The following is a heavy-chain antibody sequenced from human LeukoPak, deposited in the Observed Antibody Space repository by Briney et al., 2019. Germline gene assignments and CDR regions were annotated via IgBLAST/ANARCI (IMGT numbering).Heavy chain of an antibody. CDR1: GFTVSSNY. V-gene: IGHV3-53*01. J-gene: IGHJ4*02. CDR3: ARGSPLRYFMH. CDR2: IYSGGST. Sequence: GGSLRLSCAASGFTVSSNYMSWVRQAPGKGLEWVSVIYSGGSTYYADSVKGRFTISRDNSKNTLYLQMNSLRAEDTAVYYCARGSPLRYFMHWGQGTLVTVSS. D-gene: IGHD3-9*01.